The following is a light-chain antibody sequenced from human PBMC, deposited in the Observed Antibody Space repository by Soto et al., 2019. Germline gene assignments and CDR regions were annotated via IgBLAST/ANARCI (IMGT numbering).Light chain of an antibody. J-gene: IGKJ2*01. CDR3: QKYNSAPNT. CDR2: AAS. Sequence: DVQMTQSPSSLCASVGDRVTITCRASRDISSSLAWYQQKPGKVPKLLIYAASTLHAGVQSRFSGSGSGTFFTLTINSLQPEDVATYYCQKYNSAPNTFGRGTRLEIK. CDR1: RDISSS. V-gene: IGKV1-27*01.